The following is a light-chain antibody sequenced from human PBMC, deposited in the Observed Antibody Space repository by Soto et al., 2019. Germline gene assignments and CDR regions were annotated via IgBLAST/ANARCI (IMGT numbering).Light chain of an antibody. J-gene: IGKJ4*01. CDR2: GAS. CDR3: QQYNTWPLT. Sequence: DIVLTQSPGTLSLSPGERATLSCRSSQSVNSNYLAWYQQKPGQAPRLLIFGASTRATGISDRFRGSGSGTEFTLAISRLQSEDFAVYYCQQYNTWPLTFGGGTKVEIK. CDR1: QSVNSNY. V-gene: IGKV3-20*01.